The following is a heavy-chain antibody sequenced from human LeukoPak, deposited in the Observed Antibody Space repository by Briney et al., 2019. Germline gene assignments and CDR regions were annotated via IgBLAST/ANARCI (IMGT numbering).Heavy chain of an antibody. V-gene: IGHV3-7*01. CDR1: GFTFSSYW. Sequence: GGSLRLSCAASGFTFSSYWVSWVRQAPGKGLEWVANIKQDGSEKYYVDSVKGRFTISRDNAKNSLYLQMNSLRAEDTAVYYCARDRLAVAATDYWGQGTLVTVSS. CDR2: IKQDGSEK. D-gene: IGHD6-19*01. CDR3: ARDRLAVAATDY. J-gene: IGHJ4*02.